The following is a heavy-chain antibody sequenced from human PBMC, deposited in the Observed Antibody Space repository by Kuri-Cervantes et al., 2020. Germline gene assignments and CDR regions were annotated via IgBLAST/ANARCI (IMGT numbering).Heavy chain of an antibody. D-gene: IGHD2-21*02. Sequence: GESLKISCAASGFTFSSYSMNWVRQAPGKGLEWVSSISSSSSYIYYVDSVKGRFTISRDNAKNSLYLQMNSLRAEDTAVYYCARTCGGDCLGAFDIWGQGTMVTVSS. J-gene: IGHJ3*02. V-gene: IGHV3-21*01. CDR3: ARTCGGDCLGAFDI. CDR2: ISSSSSYI. CDR1: GFTFSSYS.